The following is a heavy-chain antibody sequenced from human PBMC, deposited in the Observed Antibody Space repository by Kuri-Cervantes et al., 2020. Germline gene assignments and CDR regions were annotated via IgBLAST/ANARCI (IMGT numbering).Heavy chain of an antibody. CDR3: AKDHGGSYGRWYYYYGMDV. D-gene: IGHD1-26*01. CDR2: IWYDGSNK. V-gene: IGHV3-33*06. CDR1: GFTFSSYG. J-gene: IGHJ6*02. Sequence: LSLTCAASGFTFSSYGMHWVRQAPGKGLEWVAVIWYDGSNKYYADSVKGRFTISRDNSKNTLYLQMNSLRAEDTAVYYCAKDHGGSYGRWYYYYGMDVWARG.